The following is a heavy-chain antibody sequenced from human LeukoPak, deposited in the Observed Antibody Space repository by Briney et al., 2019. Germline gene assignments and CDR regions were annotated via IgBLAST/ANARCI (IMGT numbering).Heavy chain of an antibody. CDR1: GYTFTGYY. Sequence: ASVKVSCKASGYTFTGYYMHWVRQAPGQGLEWTGWISAYNGNTNYAQKLQGRVTMTTDTSTSTAYMELRSLRSDDTAVYYCARGSVVGATERSGPFRYWGQGTLVTVSS. CDR2: ISAYNGNT. V-gene: IGHV1-18*04. CDR3: ARGSVVGATERSGPFRY. J-gene: IGHJ4*02. D-gene: IGHD1-26*01.